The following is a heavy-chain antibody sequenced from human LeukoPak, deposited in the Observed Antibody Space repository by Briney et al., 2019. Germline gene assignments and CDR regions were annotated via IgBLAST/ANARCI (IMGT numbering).Heavy chain of an antibody. CDR1: GGSISSSSYY. Sequence: PSETLSLTCTVSGGSISSSSYYWGWIRQPPGKGLEWIGSIYYSGSTYYHPSLKSRVTISVDTSKNQFSLKLSSVTAADTAVYYCARALRGSSWYKGKAFDIWGQGTMVTVSS. D-gene: IGHD6-13*01. CDR3: ARALRGSSWYKGKAFDI. J-gene: IGHJ3*02. CDR2: IYYSGST. V-gene: IGHV4-39*07.